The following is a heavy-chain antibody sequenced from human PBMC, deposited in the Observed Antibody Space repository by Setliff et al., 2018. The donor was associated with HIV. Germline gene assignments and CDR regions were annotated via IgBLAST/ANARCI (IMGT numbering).Heavy chain of an antibody. J-gene: IGHJ3*01. D-gene: IGHD2-2*01. CDR2: IEYGGCT. CDR1: GGSFSGWY. Sequence: SESLSLACAVDGGSFSGWYWTWIRLIPGKGLQWIGEIEYGGCTTYNPTLESRLTISGDTSKMQFSRKLSDVNVADTGIYYCARGPAWRYRFSTVYGLWGPGTRVTVSS. CDR3: ARGPAWRYRFSTVYGL. V-gene: IGHV4-34*01.